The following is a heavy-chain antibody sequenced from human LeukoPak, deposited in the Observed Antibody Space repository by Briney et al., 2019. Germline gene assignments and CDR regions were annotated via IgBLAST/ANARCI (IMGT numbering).Heavy chain of an antibody. CDR3: ARHVGEKYDILTGYYTHPKHDAFDI. CDR2: ISYDGSNK. CDR1: GFTFSSYG. J-gene: IGHJ3*02. D-gene: IGHD3-9*01. Sequence: GGSLRLSCAASGFTFSSYGMHWVRQAPGKGLEWVAVISYDGSNKYYADSVKGRFTISRDNSKNTLYLQMNSLRAEDTAVYYCARHVGEKYDILTGYYTHPKHDAFDIWGQGTMVTVSS. V-gene: IGHV3-30*03.